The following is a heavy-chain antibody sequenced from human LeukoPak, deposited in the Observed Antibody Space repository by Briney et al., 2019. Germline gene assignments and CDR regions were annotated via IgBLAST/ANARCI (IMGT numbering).Heavy chain of an antibody. D-gene: IGHD7-27*01. CDR3: ARHVGTYSDH. Sequence: QPGGSLRLSCAASGFTFSGYWMYWVRQAPGKGLVWVSLINSDGSSTNYADSVKGRFTISRDNAKNTLYLQVNSLRADDSAVYYCARHVGTYSDHWGQGTLVTVSS. J-gene: IGHJ4*02. CDR1: GFTFSGYW. CDR2: INSDGSST. V-gene: IGHV3-74*01.